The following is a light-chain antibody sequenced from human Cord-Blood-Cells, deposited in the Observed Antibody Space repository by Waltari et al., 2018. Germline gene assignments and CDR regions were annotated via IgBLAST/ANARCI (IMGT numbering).Light chain of an antibody. J-gene: IGLJ1*01. V-gene: IGLV1-40*01. CDR1: SSNIGAGYD. Sequence: QSVLTQPPSLSWAPGQRVTISCTGSSSNIGAGYDVHWYQQLPGTAPKRLIYGNSEQRSGVPDRGCGSKSGTSASVAITGLQAEDESDYYCQSYDSSLSGYVFGTGTKVTVL. CDR2: GNS. CDR3: QSYDSSLSGYV.